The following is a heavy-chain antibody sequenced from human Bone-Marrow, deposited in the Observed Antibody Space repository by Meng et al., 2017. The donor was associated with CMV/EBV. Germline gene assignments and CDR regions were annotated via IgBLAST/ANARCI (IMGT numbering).Heavy chain of an antibody. V-gene: IGHV3-23*01. CDR1: VFKFNNYA. CDR3: AKDVLATCRGATWYHFGY. Sequence: GESLKISCAASVFKFNNYAMIWVRQTPGKGLRWVPTFSGGLDTTYHADSVRGRFPTSRDKSKYTLSLQMTRLEVVDTDIYYGAKDVLATCRGATWYHFGYWGRGTLVTVSS. J-gene: IGHJ4*02. D-gene: IGHD6-13*01. CDR2: FSGGLDTT.